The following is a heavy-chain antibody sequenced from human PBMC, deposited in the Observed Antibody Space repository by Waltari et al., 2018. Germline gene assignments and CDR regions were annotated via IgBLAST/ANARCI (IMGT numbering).Heavy chain of an antibody. CDR3: ARDIGSGSYGAIDY. V-gene: IGHV1-46*01. D-gene: IGHD1-26*01. Sequence: QVQLVQSGAEVKKPGASVKVSCKASGYTFTSYYMHWVRQAPGQGLEWMGIINPSGGSTSYEQKFQGRVTMTRDTSTSTVYMELSSLRSEGTAMFYCARDIGSGSYGAIDYWGQGTLVTVSS. J-gene: IGHJ4*02. CDR2: INPSGGST. CDR1: GYTFTSYY.